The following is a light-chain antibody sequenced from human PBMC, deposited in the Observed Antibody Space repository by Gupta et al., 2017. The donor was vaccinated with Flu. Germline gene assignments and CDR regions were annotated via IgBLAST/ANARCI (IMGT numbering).Light chain of an antibody. V-gene: IGKV1-5*03. CDR2: KAS. CDR1: QSISSW. Sequence: DIPFTQSPSTLSASVGDRVTITCRASQSISSWLAWYQKKPGKAPKLLIYKASSLESGVPSRFSGSGSGTEFTLTISSLQPDDFATYYCQQYNSYSRTFGQGTKVEIK. CDR3: QQYNSYSRT. J-gene: IGKJ1*01.